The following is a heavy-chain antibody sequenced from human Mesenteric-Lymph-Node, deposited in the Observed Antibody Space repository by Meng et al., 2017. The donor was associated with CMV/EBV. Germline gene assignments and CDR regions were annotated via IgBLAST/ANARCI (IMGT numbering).Heavy chain of an antibody. D-gene: IGHD3-3*01. CDR1: GGSISSSSYY. CDR3: ARSSGVRFLEWLPRRWFDP. Sequence: SETLSLTCTVSGGSISSSSYYWGWIRQPPGKGLEWIGSIYYSGSTYYNPSLKSRVTISVDTSKNQFSLKLSSVTAADTAVYYCARSSGVRFLEWLPRRWFDPWGQGTLVTVSS. J-gene: IGHJ5*02. CDR2: IYYSGST. V-gene: IGHV4-39*07.